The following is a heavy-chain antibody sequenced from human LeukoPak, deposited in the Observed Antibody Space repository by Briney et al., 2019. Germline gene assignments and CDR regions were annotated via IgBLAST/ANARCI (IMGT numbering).Heavy chain of an antibody. CDR2: ISDSGGST. D-gene: IGHD3-10*01. CDR3: AKRGVVIRVILVGFHKEAYYFDS. Sequence: GGSLRLSCAVSGITLSNYGMSWVRQAPGKGLEWVAGISDSGGSTKYADSVKGRFTISRDNRKNTLYLQMNSLRAEDAAVYFCAKRGVVIRVILVGFHKEAYYFDSWGQGALVTVSS. J-gene: IGHJ4*02. CDR1: GITLSNYG. V-gene: IGHV3-23*01.